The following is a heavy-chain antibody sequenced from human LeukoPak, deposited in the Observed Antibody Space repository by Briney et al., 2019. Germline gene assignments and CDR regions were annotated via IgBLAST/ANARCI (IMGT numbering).Heavy chain of an antibody. CDR1: GFTFSSYA. CDR3: ARDLAPYYDSSGPYFGY. J-gene: IGHJ4*02. D-gene: IGHD3-22*01. V-gene: IGHV3-30-3*01. Sequence: GGSLRLSCAASGFTFSSYAMHWVRQAPGKGLEWVAVISYDGSNKYYADSVEGRFTIPRDNSKNTLYLQMNSLRAEDTAVYYCARDLAPYYDSSGPYFGYWGQGTLVTVSS. CDR2: ISYDGSNK.